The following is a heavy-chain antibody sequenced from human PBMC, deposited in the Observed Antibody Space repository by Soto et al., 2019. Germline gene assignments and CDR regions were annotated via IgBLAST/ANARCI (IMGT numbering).Heavy chain of an antibody. J-gene: IGHJ5*02. V-gene: IGHV3-72*01. CDR3: AREGHSSWEWLDP. CDR1: GFTLSDHY. D-gene: IGHD1-26*01. Sequence: GGSLRLSCAGSGFTLSDHYIDWVRQAPGKGLEWVGRSRDKPQGYSTAYAASVKGRFTTSRDESKNSAYLQMNSLKTEDTAVYYCAREGHSSWEWLDPWGQGILVTVSS. CDR2: SRDKPQGYST.